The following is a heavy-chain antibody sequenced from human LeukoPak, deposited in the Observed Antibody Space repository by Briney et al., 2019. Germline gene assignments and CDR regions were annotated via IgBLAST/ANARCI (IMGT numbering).Heavy chain of an antibody. V-gene: IGHV4-38-2*02. J-gene: IGHJ4*02. CDR3: ASMRGYGGGHFDY. D-gene: IGHD3-3*01. Sequence: SETLSLTCTVSGYSISSGYYWGWIRQPSGKGLEWIRSIYHSGSTYYNPSLKSRVTISVDTSKNQFSLKLSSVTAADTAVYYCASMRGYGGGHFDYWGQGTLVTVSS. CDR1: GYSISSGYY. CDR2: IYHSGST.